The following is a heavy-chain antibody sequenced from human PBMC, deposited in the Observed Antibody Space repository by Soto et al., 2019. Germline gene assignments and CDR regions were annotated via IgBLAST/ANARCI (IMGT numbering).Heavy chain of an antibody. CDR3: ARNLASAHDY. Sequence: QVQLVQSGGEVKRPGASVKVSCKASGYPFTSYGISWVRQAPGQGLEWMGWINPYNGNTKYAQKFQGRVTMTTDTSTTTAYMELRSLSHDDTAVYYCARNLASAHDYWGQGSLVTVSS. J-gene: IGHJ4*02. CDR1: GYPFTSYG. V-gene: IGHV1-18*04. CDR2: INPYNGNT.